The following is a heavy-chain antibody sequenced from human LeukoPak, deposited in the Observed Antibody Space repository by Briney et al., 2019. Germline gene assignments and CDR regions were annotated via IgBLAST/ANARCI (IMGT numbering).Heavy chain of an antibody. D-gene: IGHD4-17*01. CDR1: GFTFSSYA. V-gene: IGHV3-23*01. CDR3: AKWRAPNNDCGHGLHI. J-gene: IGHJ3*02. CDR2: ISGDGGST. Sequence: PGGSLRLSCTASGFTFSSYAMSWARQAPGRGLEWVSIISGDGGSTNYADSVKGRFTISRDNSRNTLYLQMNSLRAEDTAVYHCAKWRAPNNDCGHGLHIWGQGTMVTVSS.